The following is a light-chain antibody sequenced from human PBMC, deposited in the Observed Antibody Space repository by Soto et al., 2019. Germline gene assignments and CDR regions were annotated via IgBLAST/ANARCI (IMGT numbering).Light chain of an antibody. CDR3: CSYAGSSTSGYV. J-gene: IGLJ1*01. CDR2: EVT. V-gene: IGLV2-23*02. CDR1: SSDVRGYNP. Sequence: QSALTQPASVSGSPGQSITISCTGTSSDVRGYNPVSWYQQHPGRAPKLMIYEVTKRPSGVSDRFSGSKSGNTASLTISGLQAEDEADYYCCSYAGSSTSGYVFGTGTKLTVL.